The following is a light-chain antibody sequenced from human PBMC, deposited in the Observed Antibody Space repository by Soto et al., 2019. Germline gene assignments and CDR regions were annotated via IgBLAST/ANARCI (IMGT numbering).Light chain of an antibody. CDR2: AAS. J-gene: IGKJ5*01. V-gene: IGKV3-11*01. CDR3: QQRSNWPPIT. Sequence: EIVITQSPATLSVSPGEGATLSCRASQGIGNTLAWYQQKPGQTPRLLIYAASIRATGVPARFSGSGSGTDFTLTISSLEPEDFAVYYCQQRSNWPPITFGQGTRLEIK. CDR1: QGIGNT.